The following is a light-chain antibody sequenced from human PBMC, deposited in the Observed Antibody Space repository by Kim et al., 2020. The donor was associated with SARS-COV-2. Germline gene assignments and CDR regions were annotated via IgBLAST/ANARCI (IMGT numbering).Light chain of an antibody. Sequence: EIVLTQSPGTLSLSPGERATLSCRASQSVSDNYLAWYQQKPGQAPRPLIYGASSRATGIPDRFSGSGSGTDFTLTISRLEPEDFAVYYCQQYDTSPSCTFGQGTKLEIK. J-gene: IGKJ2*02. CDR1: QSVSDNY. CDR2: GAS. V-gene: IGKV3-20*01. CDR3: QQYDTSPSCT.